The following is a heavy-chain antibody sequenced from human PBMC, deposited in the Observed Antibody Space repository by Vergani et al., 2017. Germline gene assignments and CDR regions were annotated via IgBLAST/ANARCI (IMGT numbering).Heavy chain of an antibody. Sequence: QLHLQESGPGLVKPSETLSLTCTVSGGSITSRSYYWGWIRQPPGKGLEWIGNIYHSGGAYYNPSLKGRVTISVDTSKNQFSLEVTSVTAADTAVYYCARSRIYYGAGSPDYWGQGTLVTVS. V-gene: IGHV4-39*01. J-gene: IGHJ4*02. CDR3: ARSRIYYGAGSPDY. CDR1: GGSITSRSYY. D-gene: IGHD3-10*01. CDR2: IYHSGGA.